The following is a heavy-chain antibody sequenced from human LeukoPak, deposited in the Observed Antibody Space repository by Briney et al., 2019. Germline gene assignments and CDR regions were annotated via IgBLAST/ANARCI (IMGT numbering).Heavy chain of an antibody. CDR3: ARESHYYDSSGYYPTPFDY. D-gene: IGHD3-22*01. CDR1: GGTFSSYA. V-gene: IGHV1-69*06. CDR2: IIPIFGTA. Sequence: SVKVSCKASGGTFSSYAISWVRQATGQGLEWMGGIIPIFGTANYAQKFQGRVTITADKSTSTAYMELSSLRSEDTAVYYCARESHYYDSSGYYPTPFDYWGQGTLVTVSS. J-gene: IGHJ4*02.